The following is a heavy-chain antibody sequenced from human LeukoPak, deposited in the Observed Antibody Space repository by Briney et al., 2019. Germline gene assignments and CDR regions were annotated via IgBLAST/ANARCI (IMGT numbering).Heavy chain of an antibody. D-gene: IGHD3-3*01. CDR2: INSDGSST. J-gene: IGHJ4*02. CDR1: GFTFSSYW. Sequence: QSGGSLRLSCAASGFTFSSYWMHWVRQAPGKGLVWVSRINSDGSSTSYADSVKGRFTISRDNAKNTLYLQMNSLRAEDTAVYYCAKGPYFWSGYHPRSDWGQGTLVTVSS. V-gene: IGHV3-74*01. CDR3: AKGPYFWSGYHPRSD.